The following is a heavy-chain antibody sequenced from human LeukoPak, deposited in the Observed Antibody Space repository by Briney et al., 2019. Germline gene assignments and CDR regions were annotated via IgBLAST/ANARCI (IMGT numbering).Heavy chain of an antibody. CDR3: ARDREQPEYYFDY. CDR1: GYTFTGYY. J-gene: IGHJ4*02. D-gene: IGHD5-24*01. CDR2: INPNSGGT. Sequence: ASVTVSCKASGYTFTGYYMHWVRQAPGQGLEWMGWINPNSGGTNYAQKFQGRVTMTRDTSISTAYMELSRLRSDDTAVYYCARDREQPEYYFDYWGQGTLVTVSS. V-gene: IGHV1-2*02.